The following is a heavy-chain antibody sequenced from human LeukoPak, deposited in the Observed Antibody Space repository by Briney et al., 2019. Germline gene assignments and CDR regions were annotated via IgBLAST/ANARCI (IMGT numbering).Heavy chain of an antibody. CDR2: LSGSGDNT. CDR1: GFTFSNYA. CDR3: ARPASRGVGRYFDL. Sequence: GGSLRLSCAASGFTFSNYAMSWVRQAPGKGLEWVSALSGSGDNTYYADSVKGRFNISRDNSKNTLYLQMNSLRAEDTALYYCARPASRGVGRYFDLWGRGSLVTVSS. V-gene: IGHV3-23*01. J-gene: IGHJ2*01. D-gene: IGHD3-10*01.